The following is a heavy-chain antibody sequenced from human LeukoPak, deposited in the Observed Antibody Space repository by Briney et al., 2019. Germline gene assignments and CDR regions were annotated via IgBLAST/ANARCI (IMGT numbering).Heavy chain of an antibody. CDR1: GFTSSDYY. V-gene: IGHV3-23*01. J-gene: IGHJ1*01. D-gene: IGHD6-25*01. Sequence: GGSLRLSCAVSGFTSSDYYMSWVRQAPGKGLEWVSAISGSGGSTYYADSVKSRFTISRDNSKNTLYLQMNSLRAEDTAVYYCAKAAEFVFAAGYFQHWGQGTLVTVSS. CDR3: AKAAEFVFAAGYFQH. CDR2: ISGSGGST.